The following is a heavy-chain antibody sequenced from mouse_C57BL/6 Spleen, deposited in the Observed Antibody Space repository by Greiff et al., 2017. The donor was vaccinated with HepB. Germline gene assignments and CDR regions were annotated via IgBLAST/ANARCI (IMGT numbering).Heavy chain of an antibody. D-gene: IGHD1-1*01. J-gene: IGHJ2*01. CDR2: IDPSDSET. CDR1: GYTFTSYW. Sequence: QVQLQQPGAELVRPGSSVKLSCKASGYTFTSYWMHWVKQRPIQGLEWIGNIDPSDSETHYNQKFKDKATLTVDKSSSTAYMQLSSLTSEDSAVYYCARSGYGRPPTYFDYWGQGTTLTVSS. V-gene: IGHV1-52*01. CDR3: ARSGYGRPPTYFDY.